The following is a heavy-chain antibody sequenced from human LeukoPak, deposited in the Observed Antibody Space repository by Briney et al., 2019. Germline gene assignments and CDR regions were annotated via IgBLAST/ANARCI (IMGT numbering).Heavy chain of an antibody. D-gene: IGHD5-12*01. J-gene: IGHJ6*02. CDR3: ARDLGLPVATTYYYYGMDL. Sequence: GGSLRLSCEASAFTFSSYGMHWVRQAPGKGLEWVSLISYDGKNEYYGESVKGRFTISRDNSRNTLYLQMNSLTDDDTALYYCARDLGLPVATTYYYYGMDLWGQGTTVTVFS. CDR2: ISYDGKNE. V-gene: IGHV3-30*03. CDR1: AFTFSSYG.